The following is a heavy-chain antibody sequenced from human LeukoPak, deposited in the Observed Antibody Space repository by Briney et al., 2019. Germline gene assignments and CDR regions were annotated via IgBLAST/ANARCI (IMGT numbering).Heavy chain of an antibody. V-gene: IGHV4-39*01. D-gene: IGHD6-25*01. Sequence: SETLSLTCTVSGDSISSSSYYWGWIRQPPGKGLEWIGSIHYTGGTYYNPSLRSRVAISVDTSKNQFSLKLSSVTAADTAVYYCVRGAAYWGQGTLVTVSS. CDR1: GDSISSSSYY. CDR2: IHYTGGT. J-gene: IGHJ4*02. CDR3: VRGAAY.